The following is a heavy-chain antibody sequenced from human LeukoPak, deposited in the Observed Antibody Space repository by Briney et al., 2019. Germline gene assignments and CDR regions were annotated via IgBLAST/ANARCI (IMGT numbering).Heavy chain of an antibody. D-gene: IGHD3-22*01. J-gene: IGHJ4*02. CDR3: ARDRGNMIVVPGFDY. V-gene: IGHV3-21*01. CDR1: GFTFSSYS. CDR2: ISSSSSYI. Sequence: PGGSLRLSCAASGFTFSSYSMNWVRQAPGKGLEWVSSISSSSSYIYYADSVKGRFTISRDNAKNSLYLQMNSLRAEDTAVYYCARDRGNMIVVPGFDYWGQGTLVTVSS.